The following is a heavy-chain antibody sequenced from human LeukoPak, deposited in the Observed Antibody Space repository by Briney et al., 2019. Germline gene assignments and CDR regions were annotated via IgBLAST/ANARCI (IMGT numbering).Heavy chain of an antibody. CDR2: INPNNGDT. Sequence: ASVKVSCKASGYTFTGYYIHWVRRAPGQGLEWMGRINPNNGDTNYAQKFTGRVTLTRDTSIGTAYMELSSLRSDDTAMYYCVREITRATTYFDSWGQGTLVTVSS. CDR3: VREITRATTYFDS. V-gene: IGHV1-2*06. J-gene: IGHJ4*02. D-gene: IGHD1-26*01. CDR1: GYTFTGYY.